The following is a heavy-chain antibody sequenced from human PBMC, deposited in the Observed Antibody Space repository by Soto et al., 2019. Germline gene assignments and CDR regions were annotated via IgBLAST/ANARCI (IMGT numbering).Heavy chain of an antibody. CDR3: ARVFSSGSGWMYYFDF. D-gene: IGHD6-25*01. J-gene: IGHJ4*02. CDR1: SDSIAGENW. Sequence: QVQLQESGPGLVKPSETLSLTCTVSSDSIAGENWWSWVRQPPGMGLEWIGEIFHTGGTNYNPSLKGRVTMEVDKSKTQFSLKLTSATAADTAVYYCARVFSSGSGWMYYFDFWGQGTLVSVSS. V-gene: IGHV4-4*02. CDR2: IFHTGGT.